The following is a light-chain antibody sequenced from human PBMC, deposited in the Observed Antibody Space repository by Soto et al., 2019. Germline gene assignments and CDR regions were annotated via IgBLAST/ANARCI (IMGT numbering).Light chain of an antibody. CDR3: QQASSFPLT. CDR2: SAS. CDR1: QGIGSW. J-gene: IGKJ4*01. Sequence: IQMTQSPSSVSASVGDTVTITCRASQGIGSWLAWYHQIPGKAPKLLIYSASSLQSGTPSRFNGRGSGAAFTLTITNLQPEDVGVYHCQQASSFPLTLGGGTKVDIK. V-gene: IGKV1-12*01.